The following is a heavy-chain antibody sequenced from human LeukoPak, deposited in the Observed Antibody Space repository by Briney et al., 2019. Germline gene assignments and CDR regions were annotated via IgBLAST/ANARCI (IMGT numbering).Heavy chain of an antibody. D-gene: IGHD3-22*01. CDR3: ARGVSNVYYYDSSGYYDPTFDY. V-gene: IGHV4-4*07. J-gene: IGHJ4*02. CDR1: GGSISSYY. Sequence: RSETLSLTCTVSGGSISSYYWSWIRRPAGKGLEWIGRIYTSGSTNYNPSLKSRVTMSVDTSKNQFSLKLSSVTAADTAVYYCARGVSNVYYYDSSGYYDPTFDYWGQGTLVTVSS. CDR2: IYTSGST.